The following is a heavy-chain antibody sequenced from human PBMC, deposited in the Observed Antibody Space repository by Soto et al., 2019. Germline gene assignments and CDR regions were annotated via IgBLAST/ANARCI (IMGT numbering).Heavy chain of an antibody. J-gene: IGHJ6*01. CDR2: ISWDGDIT. CDR1: GFTFDDYM. CDR3: AKDIRPSGWYGMDV. V-gene: IGHV3-43*01. Sequence: EVQLVESGGVVVQSGGSLRLSCAVSGFTFDDYMMHWVRQVPGKGLEWVSLISWDGDITSYSDSVKGRFTISRDNSKDSLYLQMNSLRTEDTALYYCAKDIRPSGWYGMDVWGQGTTVNVSS. D-gene: IGHD6-19*01.